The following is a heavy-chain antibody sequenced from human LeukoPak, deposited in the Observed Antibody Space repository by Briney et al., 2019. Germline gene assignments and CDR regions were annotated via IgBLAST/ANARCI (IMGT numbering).Heavy chain of an antibody. CDR3: ARENYYDSSGYSDGMDV. Sequence: GGSLRLSCAASGFTFSDYYMSWIRQAPGKGLEWVSYISSSSSYTNYADSVKGRFTISRDNAKNSLYLQMNSLRAEDTAVYYCARENYYDSSGYSDGMDVWGQGTTVTVSS. CDR2: ISSSSSYT. V-gene: IGHV3-11*06. D-gene: IGHD3-22*01. J-gene: IGHJ6*02. CDR1: GFTFSDYY.